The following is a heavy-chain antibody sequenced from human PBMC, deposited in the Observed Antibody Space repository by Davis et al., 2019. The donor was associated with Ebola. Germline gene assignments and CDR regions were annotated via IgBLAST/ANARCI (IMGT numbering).Heavy chain of an antibody. Sequence: GESLKISCAASGFTFSSYSMNWVRQAPGKGLEWVSSISSSSSYIYYADSVKGRFTISRDNSKNTLYLQMNSLRAEDTAVYYCARAGWELPDYWGQGTLVTVSS. CDR3: ARAGWELPDY. J-gene: IGHJ4*02. CDR2: ISSSSSYI. D-gene: IGHD1-26*01. CDR1: GFTFSSYS. V-gene: IGHV3-21*04.